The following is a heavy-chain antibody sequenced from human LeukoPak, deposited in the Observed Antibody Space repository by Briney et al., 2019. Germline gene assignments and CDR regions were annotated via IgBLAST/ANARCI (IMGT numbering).Heavy chain of an antibody. D-gene: IGHD2-15*01. CDR3: ARAHRGIVVVVAALGAFDI. CDR1: GGSISSGGYY. J-gene: IGHJ3*02. V-gene: IGHV4-31*03. CDR2: IYYSGST. Sequence: SETLSLTCTVSGGSISSGGYYWSWIRQHPGKGLEWIVYIYYSGSTYYNPSLKSRVTISVDTSKNQFSLKLSSVTAADTAVYYCARAHRGIVVVVAALGAFDIRGQGTMVTVSS.